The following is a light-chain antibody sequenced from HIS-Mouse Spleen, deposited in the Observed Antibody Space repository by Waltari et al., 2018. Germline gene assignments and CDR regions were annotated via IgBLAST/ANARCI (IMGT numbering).Light chain of an antibody. Sequence: IQITQSPSSLSESVGDRVTITCQASQDISNYLNWYQQKPGKAPKLLIYDASNLETGVPSRLSGSGSGTDFTFTISSLQPEDIATYYCQQYDNLMYTFGQGTKLEIK. J-gene: IGKJ2*01. CDR3: QQYDNLMYT. CDR1: QDISNY. V-gene: IGKV1-33*01. CDR2: DAS.